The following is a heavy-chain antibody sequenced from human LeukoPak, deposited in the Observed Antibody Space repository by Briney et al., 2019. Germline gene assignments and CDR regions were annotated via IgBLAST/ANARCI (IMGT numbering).Heavy chain of an antibody. J-gene: IGHJ4*02. D-gene: IGHD2-21*02. Sequence: GGSLRLSCAASGFPSSSYNMNWVRQAPGKGLEWVSGISGSGTNTYYADSVKGRFTISRDNSKNTLYLQMNSLRAEDTAVYYCAKDVSPLMVTTWDYWGQGTLVTVSS. CDR2: ISGSGTNT. V-gene: IGHV3-23*01. CDR1: GFPSSSYN. CDR3: AKDVSPLMVTTWDY.